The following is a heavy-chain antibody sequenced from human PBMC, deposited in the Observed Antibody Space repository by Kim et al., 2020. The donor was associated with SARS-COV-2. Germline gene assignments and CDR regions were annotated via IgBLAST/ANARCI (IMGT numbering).Heavy chain of an antibody. Sequence: GGSLRLSCAASGFTFSDYTMNWVRQAPGKGLEWVSFISSSSTTIYYADSVKGRFTISRDNAKNSLFLQMNSLRAEDTAVYYCTRPPLYSCSGLLDYWGQG. V-gene: IGHV3-48*04. CDR3: TRPPLYSCSGLLDY. D-gene: IGHD6-13*01. CDR2: ISSSSTTI. CDR1: GFTFSDYT. J-gene: IGHJ4*02.